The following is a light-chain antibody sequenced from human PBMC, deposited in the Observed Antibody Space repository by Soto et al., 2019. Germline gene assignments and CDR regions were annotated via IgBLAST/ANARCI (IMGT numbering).Light chain of an antibody. Sequence: QSALTQPASVSGSPGQSITISCTGTSSDVGGYNSVSWYQQHPGKAPKLLIYGNSNRPSGVPDRFSGSKSGTSASLAINGLQAEDEAHYYCQSYDNSLSGSWVFGGGTKVTVL. CDR2: GNS. CDR1: SSDVGGYNS. CDR3: QSYDNSLSGSWV. V-gene: IGLV2-14*03. J-gene: IGLJ3*02.